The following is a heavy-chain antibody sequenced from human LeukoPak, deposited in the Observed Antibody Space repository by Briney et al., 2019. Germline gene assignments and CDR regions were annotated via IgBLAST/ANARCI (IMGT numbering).Heavy chain of an antibody. Sequence: SETLSLTCTVSGYSISSGYYWGWIRQPPGKGLEWIGSIYHSGSTYYNPSLKSRVTISVDTSKNQFSLKLSSVTAADTAVYYCTRDFGYDSSGSHDYWGQGTLVTVSS. CDR3: TRDFGYDSSGSHDY. CDR2: IYHSGST. CDR1: GYSISSGYY. V-gene: IGHV4-38-2*02. D-gene: IGHD3-22*01. J-gene: IGHJ4*02.